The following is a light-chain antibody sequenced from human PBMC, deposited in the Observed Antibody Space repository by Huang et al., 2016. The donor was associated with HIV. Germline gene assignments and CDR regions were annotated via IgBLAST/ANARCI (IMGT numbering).Light chain of an antibody. Sequence: DIQMTQSPSSLSASIGDRVTITCRASQGISNSLAWYQQKPGKAPKLLLYAASRLKSGVPSRFSVSGSGTTYTLTISSLRPEDFATFYCQQYFTTPPWTFGQGTKLEIK. CDR3: QQYFTTPPWT. CDR2: AAS. J-gene: IGKJ2*01. CDR1: QGISNS. V-gene: IGKV1-NL1*01.